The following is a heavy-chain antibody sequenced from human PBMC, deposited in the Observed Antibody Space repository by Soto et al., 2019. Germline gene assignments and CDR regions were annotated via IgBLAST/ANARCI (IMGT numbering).Heavy chain of an antibody. V-gene: IGHV3-33*01. J-gene: IGHJ6*02. CDR1: GFTFSSYG. Sequence: GGSLRLSCAASGFTFSSYGMHWVRQAPGKGLEWVAVIWYDGSNKYYADSVKGRFTISRDNSKNTLYLQMNSLRAEDTAVYYCARPYSSGWYNYYYSGMDVWGQGTTVTVSS. D-gene: IGHD6-19*01. CDR3: ARPYSSGWYNYYYSGMDV. CDR2: IWYDGSNK.